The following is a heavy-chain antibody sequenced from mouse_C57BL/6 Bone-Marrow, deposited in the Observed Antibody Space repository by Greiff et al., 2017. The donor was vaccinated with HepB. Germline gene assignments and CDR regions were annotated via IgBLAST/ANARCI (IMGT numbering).Heavy chain of an antibody. CDR1: GYSFTGYY. D-gene: IGHD2-4*01. Sequence: EVQLVESGPELVKPGASVKISCKASGYSFTGYYMNWVKQSPEKSLEWIGEINPSTGGTTYNQKFKAKATLTVDKSSSTAYMQLKSLTSEDSAVYYCAPYDFPFAYWGQGTLVTVSA. V-gene: IGHV1-42*01. CDR3: APYDFPFAY. J-gene: IGHJ3*01. CDR2: INPSTGGT.